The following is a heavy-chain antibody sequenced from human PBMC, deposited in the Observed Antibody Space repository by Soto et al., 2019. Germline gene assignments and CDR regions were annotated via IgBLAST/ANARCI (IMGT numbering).Heavy chain of an antibody. CDR2: IYSNGYT. J-gene: IGHJ5*02. CDR1: GDSISSGGYY. CDR3: AREYYDSSGYYYPDP. D-gene: IGHD3-22*01. Sequence: SETLSLTCTVSGDSISSGGYYWSWIRQLPGKGLEWIGYIYSNGYTYYNPSLESRVTISLDTSNNQFSLKLTSVTAADTAVYYCAREYYDSSGYYYPDPWGQGTLVTVSS. V-gene: IGHV4-31*03.